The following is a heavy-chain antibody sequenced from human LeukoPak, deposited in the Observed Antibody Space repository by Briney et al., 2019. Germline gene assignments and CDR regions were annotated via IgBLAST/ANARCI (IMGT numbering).Heavy chain of an antibody. CDR3: ARGRPSYYYYLDV. Sequence: GGSLRLSCAASGFTVSSYYMNWVRQAPGKGLELVSVIYNDGNTYYADSVKGRFTISRDTSKNTLHLQICPLRAEDTAVYFCARGRPSYYYYLDVWGKGTAVTVSS. CDR2: IYNDGNT. V-gene: IGHV3-53*01. CDR1: GFTVSSYY. J-gene: IGHJ6*03.